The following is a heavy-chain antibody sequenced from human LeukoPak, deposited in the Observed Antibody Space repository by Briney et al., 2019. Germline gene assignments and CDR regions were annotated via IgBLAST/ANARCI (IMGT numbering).Heavy chain of an antibody. J-gene: IGHJ3*02. V-gene: IGHV4-30-2*01. Sequence: SETLSLTCAVSGGSISSGGYSWSWIRQPPGKGLEWIGYIYHSGSTYYNPSLKSRVTISVDRSKNQSSLKLSSVTAADTAVYYCARGGRYCSGGSCYATHAFDIWGQGTMVTVSS. CDR1: GGSISSGGYS. CDR3: ARGGRYCSGGSCYATHAFDI. CDR2: IYHSGST. D-gene: IGHD2-15*01.